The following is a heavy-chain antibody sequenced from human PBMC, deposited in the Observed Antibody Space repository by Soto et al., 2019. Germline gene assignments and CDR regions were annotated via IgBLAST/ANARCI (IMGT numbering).Heavy chain of an antibody. J-gene: IGHJ4*02. D-gene: IGHD5-12*01. CDR1: GFTFSSYA. CDR3: ARDGRGLDY. V-gene: IGHV3-30-3*01. CDR2: IPYDGSNK. Sequence: PGGSLRLSCAASGFTFSSYAMHWVRQAPGKGLEWVAVIPYDGSNKYYADSVKGRFTISRDNSKNTLYLQMNSLRAEDTAVYYCARDGRGLDYWGQGTLVTVSS.